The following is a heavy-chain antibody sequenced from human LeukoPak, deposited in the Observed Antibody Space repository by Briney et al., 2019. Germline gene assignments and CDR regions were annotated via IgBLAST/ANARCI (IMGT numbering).Heavy chain of an antibody. CDR3: ARGPGTTSFDF. D-gene: IGHD2/OR15-2a*01. J-gene: IGHJ4*02. CDR2: INHSGST. CDR1: GGSFSGYY. Sequence: SETLSLTCAVYGGSFSGYYWSWIRQPPGKGLEWIGEINHSGSTNYNPSLKSRVTISVDTSKNQFSLKLSSVTAADTAVYYCARGPGTTSFDFWGQGTLVTVSS. V-gene: IGHV4-34*01.